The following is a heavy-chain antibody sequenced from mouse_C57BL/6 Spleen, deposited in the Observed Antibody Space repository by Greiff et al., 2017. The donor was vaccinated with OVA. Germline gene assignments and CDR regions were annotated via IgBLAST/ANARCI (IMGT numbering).Heavy chain of an antibody. D-gene: IGHD2-4*01. CDR1: GFTFSDYY. V-gene: IGHV5-16*01. Sequence: EVKLVESEGGLVQPGSSMKLSCTASGFTFSDYYMAWVRQVPEKGLEWVANINYDGSSTYYLDSLKSRFIISRDNAKNILYLQMSSLKSEDTATYYCARVYYEYDPYYFDYWGQGTTLTVSS. J-gene: IGHJ2*01. CDR3: ARVYYEYDPYYFDY. CDR2: INYDGSST.